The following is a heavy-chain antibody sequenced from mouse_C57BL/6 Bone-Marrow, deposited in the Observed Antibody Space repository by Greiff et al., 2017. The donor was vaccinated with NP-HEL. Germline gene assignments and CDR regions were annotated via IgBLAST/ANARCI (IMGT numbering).Heavy chain of an antibody. CDR2: IYPGSGST. CDR3: ARYWCYYYCSFDY. CDR1: GYTFTSYW. D-gene: IGHD1-1*01. V-gene: IGHV1-55*01. Sequence: QVQLQQSGAELVKPGASVQMSCKASGYTFTSYWITWVKQRPGQGLEWIGVIYPGSGSTNYNEKFKRKATLTVDPSSSTAYVQLRSLTSEDSAVYYCARYWCYYYCSFDYWGQGTTLTVSA. J-gene: IGHJ2*01.